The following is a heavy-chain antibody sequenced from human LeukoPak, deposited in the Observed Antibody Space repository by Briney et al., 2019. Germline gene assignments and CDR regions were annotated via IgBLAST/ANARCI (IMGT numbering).Heavy chain of an antibody. Sequence: GGSLRLSCAASGFTFSSYEMNWVRQAPGKGLEWVSYISSSGSTIYYADSVKGRFTISRDNAKNSLYLQMNSLRAEDTAVYYCARDLHVIAVAGSEDAFDIWGQGTMVTVSS. CDR3: ARDLHVIAVAGSEDAFDI. D-gene: IGHD6-19*01. V-gene: IGHV3-48*03. CDR1: GFTFSSYE. CDR2: ISSSGSTI. J-gene: IGHJ3*02.